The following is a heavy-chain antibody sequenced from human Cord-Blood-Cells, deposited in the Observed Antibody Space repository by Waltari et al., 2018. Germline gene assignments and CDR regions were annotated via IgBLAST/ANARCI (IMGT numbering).Heavy chain of an antibody. CDR2: IYYSGST. V-gene: IGHV4-39*02. Sequence: QLQLQESGPGLVKPSETLSPTCTVSGGSISSSSYYRGWIRQPPGKGLAWSGSIYYSGSTYYNPSLKSRVTISVDTSKNQFSLKLSSVTAADTAVYYCARDGSGSSYYYYYGMDVWGQGTTVTVSS. CDR3: ARDGSGSSYYYYYGMDV. CDR1: GGSISSSSYY. J-gene: IGHJ6*02. D-gene: IGHD3-10*01.